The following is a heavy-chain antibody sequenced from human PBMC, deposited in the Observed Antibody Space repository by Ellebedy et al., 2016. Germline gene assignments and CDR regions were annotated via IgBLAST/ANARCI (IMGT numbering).Heavy chain of an antibody. Sequence: GESLKISXAASGFTFSYHWMHWVRQAPGKGLVWVSRINSDGSSATYADPVKGRFTISRDNAKNTLYLQMTSLRAEDTAVYYCASGVLLGGYYYTMDVWGQGTTVTVSS. CDR3: ASGVLLGGYYYTMDV. J-gene: IGHJ6*02. CDR1: GFTFSYHW. D-gene: IGHD3-3*01. V-gene: IGHV3-74*03. CDR2: INSDGSSA.